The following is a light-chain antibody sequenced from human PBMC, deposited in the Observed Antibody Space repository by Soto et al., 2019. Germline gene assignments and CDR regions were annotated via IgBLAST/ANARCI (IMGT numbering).Light chain of an antibody. CDR1: SSNIGAGYD. J-gene: IGLJ1*01. V-gene: IGLV1-40*01. CDR2: GNS. CDR3: QSYDSSLSVSYV. Sequence: QSVLTQPPSVSGAPGQRVTISCTGSSSNIGAGYDVHWYHQLPGTAPKLLIYGNSNRPSGVPDRFSGSKSGTSASLAITGLQAEDEADYYCQSYDSSLSVSYVFGTGTKVTVL.